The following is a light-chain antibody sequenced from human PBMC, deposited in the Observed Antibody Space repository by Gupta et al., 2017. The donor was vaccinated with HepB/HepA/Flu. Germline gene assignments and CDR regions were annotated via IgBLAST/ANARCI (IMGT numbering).Light chain of an antibody. CDR1: QSLLRSNGNNY. V-gene: IGKV2-28*01. J-gene: IGKJ4*01. Sequence: DIVMTYFPLSLPVTPGEPASICCSSSQSLLRSNGNNYLDWYLQRPGQSPQVLIYLGSNRASGVPDRFSGSGSGTDFTLKISIVDAEDVGVYYCMRALQTPITFGGGTKVEIK. CDR3: MRALQTPIT. CDR2: LGS.